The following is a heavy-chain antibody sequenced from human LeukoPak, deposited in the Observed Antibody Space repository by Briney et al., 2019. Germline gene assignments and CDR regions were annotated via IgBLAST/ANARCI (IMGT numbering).Heavy chain of an antibody. Sequence: GGSLRLSCAASGFTFSSYWMHWVRQAPGKGLVWVSLINSDGSRTTYADSVKGRFTISRDNAKNTVYLQMNSLRAEDTAVYYCARVLRYFDWLPAPYGDASDLWGQGTMVTVSS. J-gene: IGHJ3*01. CDR2: INSDGSRT. V-gene: IGHV3-74*01. CDR1: GFTFSSYW. CDR3: ARVLRYFDWLPAPYGDASDL. D-gene: IGHD3-9*01.